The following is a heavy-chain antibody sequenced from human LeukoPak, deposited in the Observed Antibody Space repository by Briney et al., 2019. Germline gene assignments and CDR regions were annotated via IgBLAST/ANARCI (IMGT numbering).Heavy chain of an antibody. CDR3: ARDLYGDYYFDY. CDR2: INWNGGST. J-gene: IGHJ4*02. CDR1: GFTFDDYG. D-gene: IGHD4-17*01. V-gene: IGHV3-20*04. Sequence: WTAGSLRLSCAASGFTFDDYGMSWVRQAPGKGLEWVSGINWNGGSTGYADSVKGRFTISRDNAKNSLYLQMNSLRAEDTALYYCARDLYGDYYFDYWGQGTLVTVSS.